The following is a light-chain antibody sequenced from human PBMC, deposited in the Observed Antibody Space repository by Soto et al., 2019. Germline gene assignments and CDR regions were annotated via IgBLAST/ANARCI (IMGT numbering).Light chain of an antibody. CDR1: QSISSW. CDR2: RAS. J-gene: IGKJ2*01. Sequence: DIQMIQSPSTLSASVGDRVTFTCRASQSISSWLAWFQQKPGKAPKLLIYRASTLESGVPSRFSGSGSGTEFTLNISSLQPDDFATYYCQQYNSYSPSTFGQGTKLEIK. V-gene: IGKV1-5*03. CDR3: QQYNSYSPST.